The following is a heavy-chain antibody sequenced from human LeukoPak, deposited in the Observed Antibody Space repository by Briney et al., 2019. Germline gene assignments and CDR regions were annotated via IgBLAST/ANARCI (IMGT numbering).Heavy chain of an antibody. Sequence: ASVKVSCKASGYTFTSYGISWVRQAPGQGLEWMGRISAYNGNTNYAQKLQGRVTMTTDTSTSTAYMELRSLRSDDTAVYYCARALYYYDSSGYYFSEDYWGQGTLVTVSS. CDR2: ISAYNGNT. J-gene: IGHJ4*02. D-gene: IGHD3-22*01. CDR1: GYTFTSYG. V-gene: IGHV1-18*01. CDR3: ARALYYYDSSGYYFSEDY.